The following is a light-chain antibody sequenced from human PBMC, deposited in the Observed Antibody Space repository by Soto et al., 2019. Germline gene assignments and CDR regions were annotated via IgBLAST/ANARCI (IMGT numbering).Light chain of an antibody. CDR3: QQYNKCPPWT. Sequence: EIVVTQTPGTLSLSPGERGTLSCRASQTVTSNYLAWYQQKPGQAPRLLLYAASRRATGIPDRFSGSGSGTNFTLTISRLEPEDFAVYYCQQYNKCPPWTFGQGTNVEIK. CDR1: QTVTSNY. J-gene: IGKJ1*01. V-gene: IGKV3-20*01. CDR2: AAS.